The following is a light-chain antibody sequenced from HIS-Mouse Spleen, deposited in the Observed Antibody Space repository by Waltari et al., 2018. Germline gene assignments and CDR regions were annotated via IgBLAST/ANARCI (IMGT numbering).Light chain of an antibody. CDR3: QAWDSSTVV. V-gene: IGLV3-1*01. Sequence: SYDLTQPPSVSVSPGQTASNTCTGDKLGDKYAGWSQQEPGPSPVLVIYQDSKRPSGILGWFSGSNSGNTATLTISGTQAMDEADYYCQAWDSSTVVFGGGTKLTVL. CDR2: QDS. J-gene: IGLJ2*01. CDR1: KLGDKY.